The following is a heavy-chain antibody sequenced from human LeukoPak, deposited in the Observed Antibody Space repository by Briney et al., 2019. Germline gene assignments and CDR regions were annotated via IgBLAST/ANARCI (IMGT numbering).Heavy chain of an antibody. V-gene: IGHV1-8*01. J-gene: IGHJ4*02. D-gene: IGHD6-13*01. Sequence: ASVKVSCKASGYTFTSYDINWVRQATGQGLEWMGWMNPNSGNTGYAQKFQGRVTMTRNTSISTAYKELSSLRSEDTAVYYCARAAKLARARDYWGQGTLVTVSS. CDR1: GYTFTSYD. CDR2: MNPNSGNT. CDR3: ARAAKLARARDY.